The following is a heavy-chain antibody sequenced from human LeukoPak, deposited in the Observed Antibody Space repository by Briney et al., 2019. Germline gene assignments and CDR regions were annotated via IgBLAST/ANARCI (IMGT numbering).Heavy chain of an antibody. CDR3: TSSASWRESEF. D-gene: IGHD3-10*01. V-gene: IGHV3-15*01. CDR1: GFTFSNAW. CDR2: IKSKTDGGTT. Sequence: GGSLRLSCAASGFTFSNAWMSWVRQAPGKGLEWVGRIKSKTDGGTTDYAAPVKGRFTISRDDSKNTLYLQMNSLKTEDTAVYYCTSSASWRESEFWGQGTLDTVSS. J-gene: IGHJ4*02.